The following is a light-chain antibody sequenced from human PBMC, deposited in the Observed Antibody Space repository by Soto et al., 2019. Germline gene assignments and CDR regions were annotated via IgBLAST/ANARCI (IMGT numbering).Light chain of an antibody. V-gene: IGLV2-23*01. CDR1: SSDVGSYNL. J-gene: IGLJ2*01. CDR3: CSYAGICTPVA. Sequence: QSALTQPASVSGSPGQSITISCTGISSDVGSYNLVSWYQQHPGKAPKLMIYEGSKRPSGVSNRFSGSKSGNTASLTISGLQAEDEADYYCCSYAGICTPVAFGGGTKVTVL. CDR2: EGS.